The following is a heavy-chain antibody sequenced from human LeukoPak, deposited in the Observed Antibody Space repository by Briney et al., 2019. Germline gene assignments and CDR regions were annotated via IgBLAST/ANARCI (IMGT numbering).Heavy chain of an antibody. J-gene: IGHJ4*02. CDR2: IWYDGSNK. V-gene: IGHV3-33*07. CDR1: GFTFRSHG. D-gene: IGHD3-22*01. Sequence: GRSLRLSCEASGFTFRSHGMYWVRQAPGKGLEWVALIWYDGSNKYYADSVKGRFTISRDNPNNTLYLQMNSLRAEDTAVYYCARSGRGYYDSLDHWGQGDLVTVSS. CDR3: ARSGRGYYDSLDH.